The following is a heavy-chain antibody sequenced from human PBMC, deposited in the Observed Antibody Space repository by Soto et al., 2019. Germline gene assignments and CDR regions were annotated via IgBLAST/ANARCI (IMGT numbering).Heavy chain of an antibody. CDR3: VKEGYAGNSVEWFYFDY. J-gene: IGHJ4*02. Sequence: GGSLRLSCAASGFTFSSYGMHWARQAPGKGLEWVAVILNDGSKKNYADSVKGRFTISRDNSKNTVYLQMNSLRAEDTAVYYCVKEGYAGNSVEWFYFDYWGQGALVTVSS. V-gene: IGHV3-30*18. D-gene: IGHD3-3*01. CDR2: ILNDGSKK. CDR1: GFTFSSYG.